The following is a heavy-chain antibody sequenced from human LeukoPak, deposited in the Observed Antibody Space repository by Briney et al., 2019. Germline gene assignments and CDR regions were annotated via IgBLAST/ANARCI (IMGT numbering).Heavy chain of an antibody. D-gene: IGHD5-18*01. Sequence: GASVNVSCKASVYTFSGYYMHWVRQAPGQGLEWMGWINPNSGGTKYAQKFQGRVTMTRDTSISTAYMELSRLRSDDTAVYYCATEVTDWGQGTLVTVSS. J-gene: IGHJ4*02. V-gene: IGHV1-2*02. CDR1: VYTFSGYY. CDR3: ATEVTD. CDR2: INPNSGGT.